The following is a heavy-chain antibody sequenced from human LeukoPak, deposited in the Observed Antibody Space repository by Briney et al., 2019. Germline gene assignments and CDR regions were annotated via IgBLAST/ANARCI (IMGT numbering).Heavy chain of an antibody. CDR3: ATADSWIQDSFDY. J-gene: IGHJ4*02. Sequence: ASVKVSCKVSGYTLTELSMHWVRQAPGKGLEWMGGFDPEDGETIYAQKFQSRVTMTEDTSTDAAYMELSSLRSEDTAVYYCATADSWIQDSFDYWGQGTLVTVSS. V-gene: IGHV1-24*01. CDR2: FDPEDGET. CDR1: GYTLTELS. D-gene: IGHD5-18*01.